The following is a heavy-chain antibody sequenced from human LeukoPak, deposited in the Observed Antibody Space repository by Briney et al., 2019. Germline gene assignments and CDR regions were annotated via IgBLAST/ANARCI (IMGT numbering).Heavy chain of an antibody. CDR2: INPNSGGT. CDR3: ARDIPIAVAGTGGDY. Sequence: GASVKISCKASGYTFTGYYMHWVRQAPGQGLEWMGWINPNSGGTNYAQKFQGRVTMTRDTSISTAYMELSRLRSDDTAVYYCARDIPIAVAGTGGDYWGQGTLVTVSS. V-gene: IGHV1-2*02. J-gene: IGHJ4*02. D-gene: IGHD6-19*01. CDR1: GYTFTGYY.